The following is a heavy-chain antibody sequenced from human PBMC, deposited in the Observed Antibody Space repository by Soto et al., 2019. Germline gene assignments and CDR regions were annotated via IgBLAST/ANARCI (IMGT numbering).Heavy chain of an antibody. CDR2: ISDDGSTK. CDR3: AKETNWFDP. V-gene: IGHV3-30*18. J-gene: IGHJ5*02. CDR1: GFTFSSYG. Sequence: PGGSLRLSCAASGFTFSSYGMRWVRQSPGKGLEWVAVISDDGSTKYYRDSVKGRFTVSRDNSKNTLYLQMNSLTSEDTAVYYCAKETNWFDPWGQGALVTVSS.